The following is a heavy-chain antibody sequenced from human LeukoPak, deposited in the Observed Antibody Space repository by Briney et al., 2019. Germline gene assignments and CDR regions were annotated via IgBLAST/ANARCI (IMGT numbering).Heavy chain of an antibody. CDR1: GFTFSSYG. V-gene: IGHV3-30*02. CDR3: AKDLNAYYHDSSGLDY. CDR2: IRYDGSNK. J-gene: IGHJ4*02. Sequence: GGSLRLSCAASGFTFSSYGMHWVRQAPGKGLEWVAFIRYDGSNKYYADSVKGRFTISRDNSKNTLYLQMNSLRAEDTAVYYCAKDLNAYYHDSSGLDYWGQGTLVTVSS. D-gene: IGHD3-22*01.